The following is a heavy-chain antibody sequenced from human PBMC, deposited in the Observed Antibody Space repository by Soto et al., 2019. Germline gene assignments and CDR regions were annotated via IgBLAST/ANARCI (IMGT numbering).Heavy chain of an antibody. CDR1: GWSFSGYY. V-gene: IGHV4-34*01. Sequence: SETLYLTCAVYGWSFSGYYWSWIRQPPGKGLEWIGEINHSGSTNYNPALNIRVTISADTSKNQFSLKLSSVTAAETAVYYCAGALRGSSWWRETYSSYGMAVWGQGTTVTVTS. J-gene: IGHJ6*02. CDR2: INHSGST. CDR3: AGALRGSSWWRETYSSYGMAV. D-gene: IGHD6-13*01.